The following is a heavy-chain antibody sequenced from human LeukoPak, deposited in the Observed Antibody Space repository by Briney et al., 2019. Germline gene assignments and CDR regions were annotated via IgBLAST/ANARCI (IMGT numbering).Heavy chain of an antibody. J-gene: IGHJ4*02. CDR3: VKGPRPDITVAHTVEN. CDR2: ISSSGDSR. V-gene: IGHV3-23*01. Sequence: GGSLRLSCAAYGFIFSNYDMRWVRQVPGRGLEWVSTISSSGDSRYVADSVKGRFTISRDNSKNSLYLQMNTVRAEDTAVYYCVKGPRPDITVAHTVENWGQGTLVTVSS. D-gene: IGHD6-19*01. CDR1: GFIFSNYD.